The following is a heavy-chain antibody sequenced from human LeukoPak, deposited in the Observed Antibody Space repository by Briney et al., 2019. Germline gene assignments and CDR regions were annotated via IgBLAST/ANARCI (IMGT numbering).Heavy chain of an antibody. CDR2: ISSSSSTI. CDR1: GFTFSSFG. Sequence: GGSLRLSCAASGFTFSSFGMNWVRQAPGKGLEWVSYISSSSSTIYYADSVKGRFTISRDNSKNTLYMQMNSLRAEDTAVYYCARTGGGSTYWGQGTLVTVSS. J-gene: IGHJ4*02. V-gene: IGHV3-48*01. CDR3: ARTGGGSTY. D-gene: IGHD2-15*01.